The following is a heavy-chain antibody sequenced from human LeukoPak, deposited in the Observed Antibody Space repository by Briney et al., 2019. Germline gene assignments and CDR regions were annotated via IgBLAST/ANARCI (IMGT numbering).Heavy chain of an antibody. V-gene: IGHV3-48*03. CDR1: GFTFSSYE. Sequence: GGSLRLSCAASGFTFSSYEMNWVRQAPGKGLEWVSYISSSGSTIYYADSVKGRFTISRDNAKNSLYLQMNSLRAEDTAVYYCARDRILRYFDWLLSGPDYWGQGTLVTVSS. CDR3: ARDRILRYFDWLLSGPDY. CDR2: ISSSGSTI. J-gene: IGHJ4*02. D-gene: IGHD3-9*01.